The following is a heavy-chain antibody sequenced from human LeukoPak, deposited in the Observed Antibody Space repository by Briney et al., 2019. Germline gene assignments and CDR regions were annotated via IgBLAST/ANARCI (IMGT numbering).Heavy chain of an antibody. CDR1: GGSISSYY. CDR2: IYTSGST. J-gene: IGHJ4*02. CDR3: ARDQGYYDSSGYYYEGSFDY. V-gene: IGHV4-4*07. D-gene: IGHD3-22*01. Sequence: SETLSLTCTVSGGSISSYYWSWIRQPAGKGLEWIGRIYTSGSTNYNPSLKSRVTMSVDTSKNQFSLKLSSATAADTAVYYCARDQGYYDSSGYYYEGSFDYWGQGTLVTVSS.